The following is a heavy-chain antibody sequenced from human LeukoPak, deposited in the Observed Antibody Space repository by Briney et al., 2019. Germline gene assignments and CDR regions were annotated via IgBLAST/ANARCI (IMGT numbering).Heavy chain of an antibody. CDR2: IRSTGSST. J-gene: IGHJ4*02. CDR1: GFTFRDYY. V-gene: IGHV3-11*04. CDR3: ARTAGEMATIRY. Sequence: GGSLRLSCTASGFTFRDYYVTWIRQAPGKGLEWVSYIRSTGSSTAYADSVKGRFAISRDNAKNSLYLQMNSLRAEDTAVYYCARTAGEMATIRYWGQGTLVTVSS. D-gene: IGHD5-24*01.